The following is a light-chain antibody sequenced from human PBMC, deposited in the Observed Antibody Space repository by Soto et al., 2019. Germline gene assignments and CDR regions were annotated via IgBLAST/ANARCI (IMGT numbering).Light chain of an antibody. Sequence: EIVSTQSPATLSLSPGERATLSCRASQSVSSYLAWYQQKPGQAPRLLIYDASNRATGIPARFSGSGSGTDFTLTISSLEPEDFAVYYCQQRSNWPPEYTFGQGTKLEIK. CDR1: QSVSSY. J-gene: IGKJ2*01. V-gene: IGKV3-11*01. CDR2: DAS. CDR3: QQRSNWPPEYT.